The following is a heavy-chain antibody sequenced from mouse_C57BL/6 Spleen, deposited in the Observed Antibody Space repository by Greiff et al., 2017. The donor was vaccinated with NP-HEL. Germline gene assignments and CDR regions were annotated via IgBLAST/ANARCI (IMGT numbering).Heavy chain of an antibody. D-gene: IGHD1-1*01. Sequence: EVKLVESGGGLVKPGGSLKLSCAASGFTFSSYGMSWVRQTPDKRLEWVATISSGGSYTYYPDSVKGRFTISRDNAKNTLYLQMSSLKSEDTAMYYCARLVDGSSYGYAMDYWGQGTSVTVSS. CDR1: GFTFSSYG. V-gene: IGHV5-6*03. J-gene: IGHJ4*01. CDR2: ISSGGSYT. CDR3: ARLVDGSSYGYAMDY.